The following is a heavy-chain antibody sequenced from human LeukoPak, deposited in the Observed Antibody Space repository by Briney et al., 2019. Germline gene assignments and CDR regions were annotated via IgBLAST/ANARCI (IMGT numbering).Heavy chain of an antibody. V-gene: IGHV4-39*02. CDR2: IFHSGST. J-gene: IGHJ4*02. D-gene: IGHD2-21*01. CDR3: AMPAPYHIYYFHF. Sequence: SATQSLTCTVSGASISRSHYYWGWVRQSPGKGLERIGSIFHSGSTYYNPSLKSRFTISVDTPKNHFSLNLNSVTAADTAVYYCAMPAPYHIYYFHFWGQGALVTVSS. CDR1: GASISRSHYY.